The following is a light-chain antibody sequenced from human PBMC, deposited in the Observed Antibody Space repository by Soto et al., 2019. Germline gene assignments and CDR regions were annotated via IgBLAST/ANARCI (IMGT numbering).Light chain of an antibody. CDR2: DVS. J-gene: IGLJ1*01. CDR1: SSDVGRYSY. V-gene: IGLV2-11*01. CDR3: CSYAGTYTGV. Sequence: QSVLTQPRSVSRSPGQSVSISCTGTSSDVGRYSYVSWYQQHPGKAPKLMIYDVSERPSGVPDRFSGSKSGNTASLTISGLQAEDEADYCCCSYAGTYTGVFGTGTKVTVL.